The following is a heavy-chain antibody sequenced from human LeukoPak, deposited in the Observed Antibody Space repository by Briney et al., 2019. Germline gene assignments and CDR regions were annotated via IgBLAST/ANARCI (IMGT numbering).Heavy chain of an antibody. CDR2: IRSKAYGGTK. J-gene: IGHJ4*02. V-gene: IGHV3-49*04. Sequence: GRSLRLSCTASGFTFGDYAMSWVRQAPGKGLEWVGFIRSKAYGGTKEYASCVKVRFTISRDDSKSIAYLQMNRLKTEATAVYYCTRDQEGGYDSWGDYWGQGTLVTVSS. CDR3: TRDQEGGYDSWGDY. CDR1: GFTFGDYA. D-gene: IGHD5-12*01.